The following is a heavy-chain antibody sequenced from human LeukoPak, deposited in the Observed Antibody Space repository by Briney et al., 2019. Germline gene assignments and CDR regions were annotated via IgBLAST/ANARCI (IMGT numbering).Heavy chain of an antibody. CDR3: ACRRTYYYGSGSWKWFDP. D-gene: IGHD3-10*01. CDR1: GGSISSSSYY. V-gene: IGHV4-39*07. J-gene: IGHJ5*02. Sequence: PSETLSLTCTVSGGSISSSSYYWGWIRQPPGKGLEWIGSIYYSGSTYYNPSLKSRVTISVDTSKNQFSLKLSSVTAADTAVYYCACRRTYYYGSGSWKWFDPWGQGTLVTVSS. CDR2: IYYSGST.